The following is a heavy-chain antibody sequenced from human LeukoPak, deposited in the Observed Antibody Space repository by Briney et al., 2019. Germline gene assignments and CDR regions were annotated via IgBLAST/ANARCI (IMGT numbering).Heavy chain of an antibody. Sequence: PGGSLRLSCAASGFTFSDYYMSWIRQAPGKGLEWVSYVSSSGSTIHYADSVKGRFTISRDNAKNSLYLQMNSLRAEDTAVYYCARYGRIWYYDYVWGSYRYPDYWGQGTLVTVSS. V-gene: IGHV3-11*01. J-gene: IGHJ4*02. D-gene: IGHD3-16*02. CDR1: GFTFSDYY. CDR3: ARYGRIWYYDYVWGSYRYPDY. CDR2: VSSSGSTI.